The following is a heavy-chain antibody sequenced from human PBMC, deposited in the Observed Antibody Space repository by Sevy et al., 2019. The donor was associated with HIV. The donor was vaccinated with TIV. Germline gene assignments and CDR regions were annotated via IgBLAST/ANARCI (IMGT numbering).Heavy chain of an antibody. CDR2: ISSNGGST. CDR3: VRDDSSGYYAFDI. D-gene: IGHD3-22*01. Sequence: GGSLRLSCSASRFTFSSYAMHWVRQAPGKGLEYVSAISSNGGSTYYADSVKGRFTISRDNSKNTLYLQMSSLRAEDTAVYYCVRDDSSGYYAFDIWGQGTMVTVSS. V-gene: IGHV3-64D*06. CDR1: RFTFSSYA. J-gene: IGHJ3*02.